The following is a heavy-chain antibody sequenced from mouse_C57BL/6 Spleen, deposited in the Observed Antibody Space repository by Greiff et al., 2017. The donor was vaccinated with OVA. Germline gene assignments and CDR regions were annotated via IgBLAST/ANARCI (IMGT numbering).Heavy chain of an antibody. V-gene: IGHV3-6*01. CDR3: ARFDCYNEGFAY. D-gene: IGHD2-3*01. CDR1: GYSITSGYY. CDR2: ISYDGSN. J-gene: IGHJ3*01. Sequence: EVQLQESGPGLVKPSQSLPLTCSVTGYSITSGYYWNWIRQFPGNKLEWMGYISYDGSNNYNPSLKNRISITRDTSKNPFFLKLNSVTTEDTATYYCARFDCYNEGFAYWGQGTLVTVSA.